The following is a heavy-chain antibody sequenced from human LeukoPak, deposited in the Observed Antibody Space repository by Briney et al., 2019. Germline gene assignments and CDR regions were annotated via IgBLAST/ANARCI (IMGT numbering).Heavy chain of an antibody. CDR1: GGSISSGSYY. Sequence: SQTLSLTCTVSGGSISSGSYYWSWIRQPAGKGLEWIGRIYTSGSTNYNPSLKSRVTISVDTSKNQFSLKLSSVTAAGTAVYYCARDVMGRGVLDAFDIWGQGTMVTVSS. V-gene: IGHV4-61*02. D-gene: IGHD3-10*01. CDR2: IYTSGST. J-gene: IGHJ3*02. CDR3: ARDVMGRGVLDAFDI.